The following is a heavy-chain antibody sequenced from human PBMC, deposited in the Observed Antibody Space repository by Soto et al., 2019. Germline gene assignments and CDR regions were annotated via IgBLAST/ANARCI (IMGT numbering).Heavy chain of an antibody. CDR3: ARGWDGDY. Sequence: QDHLVQSGAEVKKPGASVKVSCQGSGYAFTTYGITWVRQAPGQGLEWMGWISAHNGNTNYAQKLQGRVTVTRDTSTSTAYMELRSLRYDDTAVYYCARGWDGDYWGQGALVTVSS. D-gene: IGHD1-26*01. CDR2: ISAHNGNT. CDR1: GYAFTTYG. V-gene: IGHV1-18*01. J-gene: IGHJ4*02.